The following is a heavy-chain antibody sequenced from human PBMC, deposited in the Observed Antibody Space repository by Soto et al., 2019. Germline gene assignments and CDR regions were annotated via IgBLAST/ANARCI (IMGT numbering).Heavy chain of an antibody. Sequence: GKGLEWVSVIDSGGTTYYADSVKGRFTISRDNSKNTLSLQMNSLRAGDTAVYYCARRGIVAARAIPDYWGQGT. CDR3: ARRGIVAARAIPDY. J-gene: IGHJ4*02. CDR2: IDSGGTT. D-gene: IGHD5-12*01. V-gene: IGHV3-53*01.